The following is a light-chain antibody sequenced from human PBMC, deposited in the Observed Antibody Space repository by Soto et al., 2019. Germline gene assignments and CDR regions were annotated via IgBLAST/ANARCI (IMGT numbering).Light chain of an antibody. Sequence: DIQMTQSPSTLSASVGDRVTITCRASQNIITWLAWYQQKLGKAPKLLIYDASSLESVVPSRFSGSGSGTEFSLTISSLQPDDFATYYCQQYNSYPYTFGQGTKLEIK. CDR1: QNIITW. J-gene: IGKJ2*01. V-gene: IGKV1-5*01. CDR2: DAS. CDR3: QQYNSYPYT.